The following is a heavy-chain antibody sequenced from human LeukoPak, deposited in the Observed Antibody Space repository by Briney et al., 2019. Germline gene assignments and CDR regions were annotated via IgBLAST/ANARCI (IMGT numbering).Heavy chain of an antibody. D-gene: IGHD6-13*01. Sequence: GGSLRLSCAASGFTFSNYAMSWVRQAPGKGLQWVSGISGGGGTTYYADSVKGRFTISRDNSKNTLYLQMNSLSAEDTAVYYCAKDAAGPEYWGQGTLVTVSS. J-gene: IGHJ4*02. CDR2: ISGGGGTT. CDR1: GFTFSNYA. CDR3: AKDAAGPEY. V-gene: IGHV3-23*01.